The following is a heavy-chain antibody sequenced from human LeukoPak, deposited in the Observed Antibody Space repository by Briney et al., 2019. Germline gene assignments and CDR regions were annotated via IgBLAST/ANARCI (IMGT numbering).Heavy chain of an antibody. CDR3: ARGGDGHNSYLDF. D-gene: IGHD1-1*01. J-gene: IGHJ4*02. V-gene: IGHV3-21*06. Sequence: GGCLRLSCEGSGFTFSTFSLNWVRQAPGKGLEWVASISYSSTFLDYADSVKGRFTISRDNTQNSVYLEMNSLRDEDTAAYFCARGGDGHNSYLDFWGQGTLVTVSS. CDR1: GFTFSTFS. CDR2: ISYSSTFL.